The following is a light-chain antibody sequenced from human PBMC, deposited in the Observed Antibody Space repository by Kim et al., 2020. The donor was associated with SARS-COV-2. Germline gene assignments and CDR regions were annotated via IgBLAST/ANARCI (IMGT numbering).Light chain of an antibody. V-gene: IGKV4-1*01. Sequence: RATRYCKSSQSVLSNSNNKNSVAWYQQKPGQPPRLLIYWATTRESGVPDRFSGSGSGTDFTLTISSLQAEDVAVYYCQQYYSTPYTFGQGTKLEI. CDR1: QSVLSNSNNKNS. CDR3: QQYYSTPYT. CDR2: WAT. J-gene: IGKJ2*01.